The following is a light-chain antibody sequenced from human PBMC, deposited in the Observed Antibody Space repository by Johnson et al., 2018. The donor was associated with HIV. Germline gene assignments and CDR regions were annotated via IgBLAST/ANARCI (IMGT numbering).Light chain of an antibody. Sequence: QSVLTQPPSVSAAPGQKVTISCSGSSSNIGNNYVSWYQQLPGTAPKRLIYDNNKRHSGIPDRFSGSKSGTSATLGIIELQTGDEADYYCGTWDNSLNVYVFGTWTNVTFL. J-gene: IGLJ1*01. V-gene: IGLV1-51*01. CDR2: DNN. CDR3: GTWDNSLNVYV. CDR1: SSNIGNNY.